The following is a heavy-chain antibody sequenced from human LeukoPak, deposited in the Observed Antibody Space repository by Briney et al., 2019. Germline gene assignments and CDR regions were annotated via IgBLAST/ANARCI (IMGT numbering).Heavy chain of an antibody. J-gene: IGHJ4*02. CDR1: GFTVITND. D-gene: IGHD1-14*01. CDR3: ARGVEPLAANTLAY. Sequence: QTGGSLRLSCAASGFTVITNDMTWVRQAPGKGLEWVSVLYSDGNTKYADSVQGRFTIPRDNSKNTLYLEMNSLSPDDTAVYHCARGVEPLAANTLAYWGQGTLVTVSS. CDR2: LYSDGNT. V-gene: IGHV3-53*01.